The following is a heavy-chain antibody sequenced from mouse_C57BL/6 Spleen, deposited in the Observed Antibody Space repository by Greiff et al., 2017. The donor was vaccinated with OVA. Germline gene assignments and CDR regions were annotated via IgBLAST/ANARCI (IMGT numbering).Heavy chain of an antibody. Sequence: QVHLQQSGAELARPGASVKLSCKASGYTFTSYGISWVKQRTGQGLEWIGEIYPRSGNTYYNEKFKGKATLTADKSSSTAYMELRSLTSEDSAVYFCAREDGSSSYYAMDYWGQGTSVTVSS. D-gene: IGHD1-1*01. CDR3: AREDGSSSYYAMDY. CDR1: GYTFTSYG. CDR2: IYPRSGNT. V-gene: IGHV1-81*01. J-gene: IGHJ4*01.